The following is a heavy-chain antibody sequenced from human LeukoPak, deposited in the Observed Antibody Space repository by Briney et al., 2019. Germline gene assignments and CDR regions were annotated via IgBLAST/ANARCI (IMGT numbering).Heavy chain of an antibody. Sequence: ASVKLSCKASGYTFTSYYIHWVRQAPGQGLEWMGIINPSGGSTSYAQKFQGRVTMTRDTSTSTVYMELSSLRSEDTAVYYCARDSGWWMFDYWGQGTLATVSS. CDR1: GYTFTSYY. V-gene: IGHV1-46*01. D-gene: IGHD6-19*01. J-gene: IGHJ4*02. CDR3: ARDSGWWMFDY. CDR2: INPSGGST.